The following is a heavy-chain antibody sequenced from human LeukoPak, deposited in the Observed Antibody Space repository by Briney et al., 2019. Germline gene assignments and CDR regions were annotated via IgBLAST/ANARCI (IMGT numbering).Heavy chain of an antibody. CDR1: GGSISSSSYY. Sequence: SETLSLTCTVSGGSISSSSYYWGWIRQPPGKGLEWIGSIYYSGSTYYNPSLKSRVTISVDTSKNQFSLKLSSVTAADTAVYYCARTEVDTAMIDYWGQRTLVTVSS. J-gene: IGHJ4*02. D-gene: IGHD5-18*01. CDR2: IYYSGST. V-gene: IGHV4-39*01. CDR3: ARTEVDTAMIDY.